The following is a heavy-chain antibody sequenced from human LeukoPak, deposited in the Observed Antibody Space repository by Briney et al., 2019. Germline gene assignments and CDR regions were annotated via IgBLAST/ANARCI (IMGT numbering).Heavy chain of an antibody. Sequence: ASVTVSCKASGYTFTDYYMRWVRQAPGQGVEWMGGINPNDGDTNYAQKFPGRVTMTRDTSISTAHMAVSRLRSDHTAVYYCARANFLYCSSTTCLFDYWGQGTLVTVSS. CDR1: GYTFTDYY. D-gene: IGHD2-2*01. V-gene: IGHV1-2*02. CDR3: ARANFLYCSSTTCLFDY. CDR2: INPNDGDT. J-gene: IGHJ4*02.